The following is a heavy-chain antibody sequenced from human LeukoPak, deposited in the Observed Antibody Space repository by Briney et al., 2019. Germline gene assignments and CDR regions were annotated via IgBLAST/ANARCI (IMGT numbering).Heavy chain of an antibody. CDR2: IYYSGST. V-gene: IGHV4-59*08. Sequence: SETLSLTCTVSGGSISSYYWSWIRQPPGKGLEWIAYIYYSGSTNYNPSLKSRVTISVDTSKNQFSLKLSSVTAADTAVYYCARHGTAPSYSLDYWGQGTLVTVSS. J-gene: IGHJ4*02. D-gene: IGHD2-15*01. CDR3: ARHGTAPSYSLDY. CDR1: GGSISSYY.